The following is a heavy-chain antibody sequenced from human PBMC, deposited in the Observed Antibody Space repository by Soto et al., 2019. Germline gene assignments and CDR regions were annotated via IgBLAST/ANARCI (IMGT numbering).Heavy chain of an antibody. Sequence: SQTLSLTCAISGDSVSSNSAALNLIMQSPSRGLEWLGRTYYRSKWYNDYAVSVKSRITINPDTSKNQFSLQLNSVTPEDTAVYYCARSMGGNWFDPWGQGTLVTVSS. CDR1: GDSVSSNSAA. J-gene: IGHJ5*02. CDR3: ARSMGGNWFDP. CDR2: TYYRSKWYN. V-gene: IGHV6-1*01. D-gene: IGHD3-16*01.